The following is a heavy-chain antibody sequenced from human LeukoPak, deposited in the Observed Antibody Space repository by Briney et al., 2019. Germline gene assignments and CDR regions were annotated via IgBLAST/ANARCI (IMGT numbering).Heavy chain of an antibody. CDR1: GFTFSNYA. CDR3: AKDLGNRVAAPGSFGY. Sequence: GGSLRLSCVASGFTFSNYAMSWVRQAPGKGLEWVSILSSSGGATYYADSVKGRFTISRDNSKNTLYLQMNSLRAEDTAVYYCAKDLGNRVAAPGSFGYWGQGALVTVSS. CDR2: LSSSGGAT. V-gene: IGHV3-23*01. D-gene: IGHD6-13*01. J-gene: IGHJ4*02.